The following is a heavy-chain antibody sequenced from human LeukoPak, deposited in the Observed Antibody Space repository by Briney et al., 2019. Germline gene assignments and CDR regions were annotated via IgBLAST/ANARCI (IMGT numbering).Heavy chain of an antibody. Sequence: SETLSLTCTVSGGSISSSNFYWGWIRQPPGKGLEWIGSIYYSGSTYYNPSLKSRVTISVDTSKNQFSLKLSSVTAADTAVYYCTRGSIAYYYMDVWGKGTTVTISS. V-gene: IGHV4-39*07. CDR1: GGSISSSNFY. J-gene: IGHJ6*03. D-gene: IGHD3-22*01. CDR3: TRGSIAYYYMDV. CDR2: IYYSGST.